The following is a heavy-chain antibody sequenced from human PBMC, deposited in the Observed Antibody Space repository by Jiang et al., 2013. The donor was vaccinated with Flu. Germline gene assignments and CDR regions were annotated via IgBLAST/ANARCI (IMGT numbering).Heavy chain of an antibody. CDR1: GFTFSDYE. V-gene: IGHV3-48*03. CDR3: AREIPSSGGDCHDY. CDR2: ISGRSHFI. Sequence: QLLESGGGLVQPGRSLRLSCVGSGFTFSDYEMNWVRQVPGRGLEWLAYISGRSHFIFYADSVKGRFTISRDNSKNSLYLQMNSLGAEDTAVYYCAREIPSSGGDCHDYWGQGTLVTVS. J-gene: IGHJ4*02. D-gene: IGHD2-21*02.